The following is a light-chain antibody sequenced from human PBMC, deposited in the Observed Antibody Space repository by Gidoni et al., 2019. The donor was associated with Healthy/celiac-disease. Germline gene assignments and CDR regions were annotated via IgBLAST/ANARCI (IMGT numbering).Light chain of an antibody. Sequence: DIQMTQSPSSLSASVGDRVTITCRASQSISSYLNWYHQKPGKAPKLLIYAASSLQSGVPSRFSGSGSGTDFTLTISSLQPEDFATYYCQQSYSTPLYTFXXXTKLEIK. V-gene: IGKV1-39*01. CDR2: AAS. CDR3: QQSYSTPLYT. J-gene: IGKJ2*01. CDR1: QSISSY.